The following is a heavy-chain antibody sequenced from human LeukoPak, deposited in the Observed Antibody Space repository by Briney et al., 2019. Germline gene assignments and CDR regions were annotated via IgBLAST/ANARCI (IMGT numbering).Heavy chain of an antibody. V-gene: IGHV4-59*01. D-gene: IGHD5-18*01. J-gene: IGHJ4*02. CDR1: GGSISNYY. CDR2: IYYSGST. CDR3: ARGPPGYSYGYYFDY. Sequence: SETLSLTCTVSGGSISNYYWSWIRQPPGKGLEWIGYIYYSGSTNYNPSLKGRVTISVDTSKNQFSLKLSSVTAADTAVYYCARGPPGYSYGYYFDYWGQGTLVTVSS.